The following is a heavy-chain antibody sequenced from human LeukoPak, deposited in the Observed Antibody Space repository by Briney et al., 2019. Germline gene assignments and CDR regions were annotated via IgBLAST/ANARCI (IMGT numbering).Heavy chain of an antibody. D-gene: IGHD5-12*01. J-gene: IGHJ4*02. Sequence: PGGSLRLSCAASGFTVSSNYMSWVRQAPGKGLEWVSVIYSGGSTYYADSVKGRFTISRDNSKNTLYLQMNSLRAEDTAVYYCARVKVATITVDYWGQGTLVTVSS. CDR1: GFTVSSNY. V-gene: IGHV3-53*01. CDR2: IYSGGST. CDR3: ARVKVATITVDY.